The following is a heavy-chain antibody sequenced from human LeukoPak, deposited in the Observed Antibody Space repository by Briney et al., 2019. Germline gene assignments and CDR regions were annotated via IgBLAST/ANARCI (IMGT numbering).Heavy chain of an antibody. CDR3: ASTVDGYNYLFDY. CDR2: ISVSGTTI. J-gene: IGHJ4*02. CDR1: GFTFSGYE. Sequence: PGGSLRLSCAASGFTFSGYEMNWVRQAPGKGLEWASDISVSGTTIYYADSAKGRFTVSRDNAKNSLSLQMNSLRGEDTAVYYCASTVDGYNYLFDYCGQGTLVTVSS. D-gene: IGHD5-24*01. V-gene: IGHV3-48*03.